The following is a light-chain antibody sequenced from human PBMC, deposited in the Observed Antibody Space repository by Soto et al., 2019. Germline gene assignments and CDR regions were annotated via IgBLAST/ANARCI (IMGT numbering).Light chain of an antibody. V-gene: IGKV1-6*01. CDR2: AAS. J-gene: IGKJ2*01. CDR1: QGIRND. Sequence: AIQMTQSPSSLSASVGDRVTITCRASQGIRNDLGWYQQKPGKAPKLLIFAASSLQSGVPSRFSGSGSGTDFTLTISSPQPEDFATYYCLQDYNYPYTFGQGTKLEIK. CDR3: LQDYNYPYT.